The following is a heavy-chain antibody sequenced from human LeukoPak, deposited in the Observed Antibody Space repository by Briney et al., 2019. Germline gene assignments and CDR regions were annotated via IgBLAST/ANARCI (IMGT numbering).Heavy chain of an antibody. Sequence: GGSLRLSCAASGFTFSSYWMSWVRQAPGKGLEWVANIKQDGSEKYYVDSVKGRFTISRDNAKNSLYLQMNSLRAEDTAVYYCARVGYDSSGYAPPYYYYYMDVWGKGTTVTISS. J-gene: IGHJ6*03. CDR2: IKQDGSEK. CDR3: ARVGYDSSGYAPPYYYYYMDV. V-gene: IGHV3-7*03. CDR1: GFTFSSYW. D-gene: IGHD3-22*01.